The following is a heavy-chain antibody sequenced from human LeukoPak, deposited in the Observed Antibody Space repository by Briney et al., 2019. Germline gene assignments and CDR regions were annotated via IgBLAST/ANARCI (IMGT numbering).Heavy chain of an antibody. CDR1: GDSISSSSSY. CDR3: ARRYCTTTTCFYFDY. J-gene: IGHJ4*02. V-gene: IGHV4-39*01. CDR2: INYSGYT. Sequence: SETLSLTCTVSGDSISSSSSYWGWIRQPPGKGLEWIGIINYSGYTYYNPSRKSRVTISVDTSKNQFSLKVSSATASDTAVYYCARRYCTTTTCFYFDYWGQGTLVTVSS. D-gene: IGHD2-2*01.